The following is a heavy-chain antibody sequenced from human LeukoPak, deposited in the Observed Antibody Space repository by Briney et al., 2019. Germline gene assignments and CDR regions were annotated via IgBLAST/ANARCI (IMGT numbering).Heavy chain of an antibody. CDR3: ARDQAGYYDSSGYPTIDAFDI. CDR1: GGSIGSSSYY. J-gene: IGHJ3*02. D-gene: IGHD3-22*01. CDR2: IYYSGST. V-gene: IGHV4-39*07. Sequence: SETLSLTCTVSGGSIGSSSYYWGWLRQPPGKGLEWIGSIYYSGSTYYNPSLKSRVTISVDTSKNQFSLKLSSVTAADTAVYYCARDQAGYYDSSGYPTIDAFDIWGQGTMVTVSS.